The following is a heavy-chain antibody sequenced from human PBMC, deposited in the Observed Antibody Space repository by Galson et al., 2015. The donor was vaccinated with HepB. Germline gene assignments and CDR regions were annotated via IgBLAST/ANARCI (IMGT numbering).Heavy chain of an antibody. J-gene: IGHJ4*02. Sequence: SLRLSCAASGFTFSSYSMNWVRQAPGKGLEWVSYISSSSSTIYHADSVKGRFTISRDNAKNSLYLQMNSLRDEDTAVYYCARVSYYYDSSGYRPQYYFDYWGQGTLVTVSS. CDR1: GFTFSSYS. D-gene: IGHD3-22*01. CDR2: ISSSSSTI. CDR3: ARVSYYYDSSGYRPQYYFDY. V-gene: IGHV3-48*02.